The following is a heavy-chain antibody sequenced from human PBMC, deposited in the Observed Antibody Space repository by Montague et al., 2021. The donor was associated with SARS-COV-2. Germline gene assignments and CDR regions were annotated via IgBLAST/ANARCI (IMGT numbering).Heavy chain of an antibody. Sequence: SLRLSCAASGFTFSNYVMAWVRQVPGKGLEWVTALSGNGGSTYYADSVKGRSTVSRDNSKNTVYLQMNSLRVDDTAVYFCARGLDYQDSSGYSYLRHWGQGTLVTVS. CDR2: LSGNGGST. CDR1: GFTFSNYV. D-gene: IGHD3-22*01. V-gene: IGHV3-23*01. CDR3: ARGLDYQDSSGYSYLRH. J-gene: IGHJ1*01.